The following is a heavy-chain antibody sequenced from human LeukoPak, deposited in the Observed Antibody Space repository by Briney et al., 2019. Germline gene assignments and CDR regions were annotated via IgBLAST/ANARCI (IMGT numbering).Heavy chain of an antibody. CDR2: ISYTGST. D-gene: IGHD1-1*01. J-gene: IGHJ4*02. Sequence: PSETLSLTCTVSGGSISSYYWSWIRQPPGKGLEWVGYISYTGSTNYNPSLKSRVTISVDTSKNQFSLKLSSVTAADTAVYYCARWNRMIDYWGQGTLVTVSS. CDR3: ARWNRMIDY. CDR1: GGSISSYY. V-gene: IGHV4-59*01.